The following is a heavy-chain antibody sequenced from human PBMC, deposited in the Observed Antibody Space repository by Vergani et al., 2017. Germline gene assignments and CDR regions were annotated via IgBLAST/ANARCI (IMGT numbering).Heavy chain of an antibody. CDR2: ISGSGGST. D-gene: IGHD5-12*01. CDR3: AKANPRNSGYDYLYYYHAMDV. CDR1: GFTFNHYA. J-gene: IGHJ6*02. V-gene: IGHV3-23*01. Sequence: EVQLLESGGDLVQPGGSLRLSCAASGFTFNHYAMNWVRQAPGKGLEWVSGISGSGGSTYYAGSVKGRFTIARDSSKNTLYLQINSRSAGDTAVYYCAKANPRNSGYDYLYYYHAMDVWGQGTTVTVSS.